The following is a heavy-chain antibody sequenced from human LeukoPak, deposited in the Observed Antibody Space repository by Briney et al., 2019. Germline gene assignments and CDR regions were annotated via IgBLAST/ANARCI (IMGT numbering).Heavy chain of an antibody. Sequence: ASVKVSCKASGGAFSSYAIGWVRQAPGQGLEWVGGIIPIFGTANYAQKFQGRVTITTDESTSTAYMELSSLRSEDTAVYYCTASTMVVTSSFDYWGQGTLVTVSS. CDR2: IIPIFGTA. CDR1: GGAFSSYA. V-gene: IGHV1-69*05. D-gene: IGHD4-23*01. J-gene: IGHJ4*02. CDR3: TASTMVVTSSFDY.